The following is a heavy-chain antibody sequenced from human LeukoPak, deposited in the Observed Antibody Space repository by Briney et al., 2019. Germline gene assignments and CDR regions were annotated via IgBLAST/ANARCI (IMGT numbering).Heavy chain of an antibody. CDR1: GYTFIGYY. D-gene: IGHD2-2*01. CDR3: ARFTPRLTREKFDY. J-gene: IGHJ4*02. CDR2: ISGYNGNT. V-gene: IGHV1-18*04. Sequence: ASVKVSCKASGYTFIGYYMHWVRQAPGQGLEWMGWISGYNGNTKYAQKLQGRVTMTTDTSTSTAYMELRSLRSDDTAVYYCARFTPRLTREKFDYWGQGTLVTVSS.